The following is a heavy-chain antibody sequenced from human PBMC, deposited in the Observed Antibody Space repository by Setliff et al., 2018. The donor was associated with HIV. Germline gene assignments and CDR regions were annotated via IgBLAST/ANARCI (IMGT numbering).Heavy chain of an antibody. J-gene: IGHJ4*02. CDR3: AKSLLVAGNDY. D-gene: IGHD2-8*02. CDR1: GYSFTSYW. V-gene: IGHV5-10-1*01. Sequence: GESLKISCKGSGYSFTSYWISWVRQMPGKGLEWMGRIDPSDSYTNYSPSFQGHVTISADNSKNTLYLQMISLRADDTAVYYCAKSLLVAGNDYWGQGTLVTVS. CDR2: IDPSDSYT.